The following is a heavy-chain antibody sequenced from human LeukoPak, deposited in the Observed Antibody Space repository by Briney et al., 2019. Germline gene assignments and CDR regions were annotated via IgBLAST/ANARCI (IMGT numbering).Heavy chain of an antibody. J-gene: IGHJ3*02. CDR3: ARPMVRGVIIKTPKNDAFDI. CDR2: INPSGFTT. Sequence: ASVKVSCKASGYTFTTYYIHWVRQAPGQGLEWMGMINPSGFTTTYAQKFQGRVTMTRDTSISTAYMELSRLRSDDTAVYYCARPMVRGVIIKTPKNDAFDIWGQGTMVTVSS. CDR1: GYTFTTYY. V-gene: IGHV1-2*02. D-gene: IGHD3-10*01.